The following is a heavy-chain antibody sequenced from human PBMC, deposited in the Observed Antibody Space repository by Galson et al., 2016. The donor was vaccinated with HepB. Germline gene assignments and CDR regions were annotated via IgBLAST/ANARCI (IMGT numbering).Heavy chain of an antibody. CDR2: IIPIVGTA. D-gene: IGHD2-15*01. J-gene: IGHJ6*02. CDR3: ARDCSSGMCYRWGYHYGMDV. CDR1: GDTFSSYG. Sequence: SVKVSCKASGDTFSSYGISWVRQAPGQGLEWMGVIIPIVGTANYAQKFQGRVTITADESTSTSYMELSSLRSEDTAVYYCARDCSSGMCYRWGYHYGMDVWGQGTTVIVS. V-gene: IGHV1-69*13.